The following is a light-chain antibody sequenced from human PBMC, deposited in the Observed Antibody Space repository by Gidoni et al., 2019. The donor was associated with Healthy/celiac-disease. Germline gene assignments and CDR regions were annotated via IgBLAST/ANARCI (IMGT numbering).Light chain of an antibody. Sequence: QSALTQPDSVSGSPGQSITISCTGTSSDVGGYNYVSWYQQHPGKAPKLMIYDVSNRPSGVSTRFSGSKSGNTASLTISGLQAEDEADYYCSSYTSSSAYVFGTGTKVTVL. V-gene: IGLV2-14*03. CDR2: DVS. CDR1: SSDVGGYNY. CDR3: SSYTSSSAYV. J-gene: IGLJ1*01.